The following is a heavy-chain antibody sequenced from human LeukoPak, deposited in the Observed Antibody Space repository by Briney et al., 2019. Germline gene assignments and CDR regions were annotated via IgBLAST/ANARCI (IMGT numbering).Heavy chain of an antibody. CDR2: TYWNNDK. Sequence: PTLVNPTQTLTLTCTFSGFSLSTSGVGVGWIRQPPGKALEWLAVTYWNNDKSYSPSLKTRLTITKDTSKNQVVLIMTNMDPVDTATYYCAHKGRGSGSYTMWGPGTLVTVSS. V-gene: IGHV2-5*01. D-gene: IGHD3-10*01. CDR3: AHKGRGSGSYTM. CDR1: GFSLSTSGVG. J-gene: IGHJ4*02.